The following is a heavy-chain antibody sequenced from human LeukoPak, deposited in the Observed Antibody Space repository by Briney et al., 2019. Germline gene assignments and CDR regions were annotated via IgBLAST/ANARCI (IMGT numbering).Heavy chain of an antibody. V-gene: IGHV4-31*03. J-gene: IGHJ4*02. CDR1: GGSISSGGYY. D-gene: IGHD6-19*01. CDR3: AKPRSGWSNFDF. CDR2: IYYSGST. Sequence: SQTLSLTCTVSGGSISSGGYYWSWIRQHPGKGLEWIGYIYYSGSTNYNPSLKSRVTISVDTSKNQFSLKLSSVTAADTAVYYCAKPRSGWSNFDFWGQGTLVTVSS.